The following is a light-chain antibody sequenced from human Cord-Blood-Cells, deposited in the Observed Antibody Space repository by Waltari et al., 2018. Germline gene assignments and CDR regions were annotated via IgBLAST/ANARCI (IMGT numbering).Light chain of an antibody. Sequence: EIVLTQSPGTLSLSPGERATRSCRASQSVSSSYLAWYQQKPGQAPRLLIYGASSRATGIPDRFSGSGSGTDFTLTISRLEPEDFAVYYCQQYGSSPFGGGTKVEIK. V-gene: IGKV3-20*01. CDR3: QQYGSSP. J-gene: IGKJ4*01. CDR2: GAS. CDR1: QSVSSSY.